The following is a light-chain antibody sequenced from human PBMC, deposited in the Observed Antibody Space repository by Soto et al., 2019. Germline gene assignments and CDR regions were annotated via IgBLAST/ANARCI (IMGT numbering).Light chain of an antibody. CDR3: QQYGSSPWT. CDR1: QSVSSSY. J-gene: IGKJ1*01. CDR2: VTS. V-gene: IGKV3-20*01. Sequence: EIVLTQSPGTLSLSPGERATLSSRASQSVSSSYLAWYQQKPGQAPRLLIYVTSNRATGIPDRFSGSGSGTDFTLTISRLEPEDFVIYYCQQYGSSPWTFGQGTKVDIK.